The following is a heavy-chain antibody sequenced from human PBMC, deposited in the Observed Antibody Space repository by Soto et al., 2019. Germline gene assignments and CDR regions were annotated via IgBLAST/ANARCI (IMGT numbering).Heavy chain of an antibody. Sequence: PGGSLRLSCAASGFTFSSYAMHWVRQAPGKGLEWVAVISYDGSNKYYADSVKGRFTISRDNSKNTLYLQMNSLRAEDTAVYYCARDNDATVTTFDYWGQGTLVTVSS. CDR2: ISYDGSNK. V-gene: IGHV3-30-3*01. D-gene: IGHD4-17*01. J-gene: IGHJ4*02. CDR1: GFTFSSYA. CDR3: ARDNDATVTTFDY.